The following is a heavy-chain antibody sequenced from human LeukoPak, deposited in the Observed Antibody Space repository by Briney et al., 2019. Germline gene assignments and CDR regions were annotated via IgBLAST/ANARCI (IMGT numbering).Heavy chain of an antibody. D-gene: IGHD3-10*01. CDR2: ISSSSSYI. J-gene: IGHJ4*02. CDR1: GFTFSSYS. Sequence: GGSLRLSCAASGFTFSSYSMNWVRQAPGKGLEWVSSISSSSSYIYYADSVKGRFTISRDNAKNSLYLQMNSLRAEDTAVCYCARSDSGTFDYWGQGTLVTVSS. V-gene: IGHV3-21*01. CDR3: ARSDSGTFDY.